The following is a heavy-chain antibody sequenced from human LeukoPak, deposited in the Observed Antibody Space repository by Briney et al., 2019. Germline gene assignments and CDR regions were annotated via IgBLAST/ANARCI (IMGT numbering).Heavy chain of an antibody. V-gene: IGHV1-3*01. Sequence: GASVKVSCKASGYTFTSYAMHWVRQAPGQRLEWMGWINAGNGNTKYSQKFQGRVTITRDTSASTAYMELSSLRSEDTAVYYCARVSPAGTVYGMDVWGQGTTVTVSS. CDR1: GYTFTSYA. CDR3: ARVSPAGTVYGMDV. CDR2: INAGNGNT. D-gene: IGHD2-2*01. J-gene: IGHJ6*02.